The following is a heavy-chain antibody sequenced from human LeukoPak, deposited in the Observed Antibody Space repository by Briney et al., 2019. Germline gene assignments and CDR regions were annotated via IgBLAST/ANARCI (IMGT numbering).Heavy chain of an antibody. J-gene: IGHJ4*02. CDR3: ARDSGSYYYYFDY. D-gene: IGHD1-26*01. Sequence: ASVTLSLTCTVSGGSISSYYWSWIRQPPGKGLEWIGYIYYSGSTNYNPSLKSRVTISVDTSKNQFSLKLSSVTAADTAVYYCARDSGSYYYYFDYWGQGTLVTVSS. CDR2: IYYSGST. V-gene: IGHV4-59*12. CDR1: GGSISSYY.